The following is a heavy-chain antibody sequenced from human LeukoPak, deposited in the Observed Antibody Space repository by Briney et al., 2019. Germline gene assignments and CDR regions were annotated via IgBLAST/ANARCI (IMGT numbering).Heavy chain of an antibody. CDR2: IWYDGSNK. CDR3: ARWDY. Sequence: PGGSLRLSCAASGFTFSSYGMHWVRQAPGKGLEWVAVIWYDGSNKYYADSVKGRFTISRDNAKNSLYLQVNSLRAEDTVVYYCARWDYWGQGTLVTVSS. CDR1: GFTFSSYG. J-gene: IGHJ4*02. V-gene: IGHV3-33*01.